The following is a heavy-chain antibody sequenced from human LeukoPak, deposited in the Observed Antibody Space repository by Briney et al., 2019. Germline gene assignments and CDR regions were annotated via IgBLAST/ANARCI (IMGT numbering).Heavy chain of an antibody. V-gene: IGHV3-21*01. CDR3: ARDGGASSGWNY. Sequence: GGSLRLSCEASGFTFTTYSMTWVRQTPGEGLEWVSSISTRDTFINYADSVKGRFTISRDNAKNSLFLQMNSLRAEDTAVYYCARDGGASSGWNYWGRGTLVTVSS. D-gene: IGHD6-19*01. CDR1: GFTFTTYS. CDR2: ISTRDTFI. J-gene: IGHJ4*02.